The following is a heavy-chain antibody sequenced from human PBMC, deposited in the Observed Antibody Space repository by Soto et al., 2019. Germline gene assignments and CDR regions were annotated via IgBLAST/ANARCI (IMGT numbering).Heavy chain of an antibody. Sequence: SETLSLTCTVSGGSISSYYWSWIRQPPGKGLEWIGYIYYSGSTYYNPSLKSRVTISVDTSKNQFSLKLSSVTAADTAVYYCARDRGYDSSGYYYYYYGMDVWGQETTVTV. J-gene: IGHJ6*02. V-gene: IGHV4-59*01. CDR2: IYYSGST. D-gene: IGHD3-22*01. CDR3: ARDRGYDSSGYYYYYYGMDV. CDR1: GGSISSYY.